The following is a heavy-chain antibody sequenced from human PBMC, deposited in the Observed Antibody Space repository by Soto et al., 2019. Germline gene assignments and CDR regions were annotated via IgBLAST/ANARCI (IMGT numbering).Heavy chain of an antibody. D-gene: IGHD4-4*01. CDR2: ISSSGGST. J-gene: IGHJ4*02. V-gene: IGHV3-23*01. Sequence: EVQLLESGGGLVQPGGSLRLSCAASGFTFSSYAMSWVRQAPGKGLEWVSIISSSGGSTYYADSVKGRFTISRDNTKNTLYLQMNSLRAEDTAVYYCATGGSNYYFDYWGQGTLVTVSS. CDR3: ATGGSNYYFDY. CDR1: GFTFSSYA.